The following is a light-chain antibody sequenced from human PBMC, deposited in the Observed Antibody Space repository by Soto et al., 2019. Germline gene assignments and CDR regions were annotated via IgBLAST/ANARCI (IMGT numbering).Light chain of an antibody. Sequence: EILLTQSPGTLSLSPGERATLSCRASQSINNNYLAWYQQKRGQAPRLLIYGASSRATVIPDRFSGSGAGTAFTLTISRREHEDFAVYYCHQYGGSPRTFGQGTKVEIK. CDR3: HQYGGSPRT. CDR2: GAS. V-gene: IGKV3-20*01. J-gene: IGKJ1*01. CDR1: QSINNNY.